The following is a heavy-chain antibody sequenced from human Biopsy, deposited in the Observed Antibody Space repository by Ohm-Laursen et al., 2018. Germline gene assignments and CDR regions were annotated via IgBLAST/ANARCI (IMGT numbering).Heavy chain of an antibody. D-gene: IGHD1-26*01. Sequence: EASVKVSCKASRYTFTTYYIHWVRQAPGKGLEWMGIIAPRGSDATYAQKFQGRLIMTTDTSTATVYMQLGNLTSEDTAVYFCARDRIELEATPTNADYYYFGMDVWGQGTTVTVS. CDR3: ARDRIELEATPTNADYYYFGMDV. J-gene: IGHJ6*02. CDR2: IAPRGSDA. V-gene: IGHV1-46*01. CDR1: RYTFTTYY.